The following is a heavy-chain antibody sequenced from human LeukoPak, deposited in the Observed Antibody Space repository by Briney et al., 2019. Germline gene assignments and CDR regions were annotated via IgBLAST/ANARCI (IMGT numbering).Heavy chain of an antibody. D-gene: IGHD3-10*01. Sequence: SETLSLTCTVYGGSISSSNYYWAWIRQPPGKGLEWIGSISYSGSTHYNPSLKSRVTISVDTSKNQFSLKLSSVTAADTAVYYCARITLVRGVITENFDYWGQGALVTVSS. V-gene: IGHV4-39*01. CDR1: GGSISSSNYY. CDR2: ISYSGST. J-gene: IGHJ4*02. CDR3: ARITLVRGVITENFDY.